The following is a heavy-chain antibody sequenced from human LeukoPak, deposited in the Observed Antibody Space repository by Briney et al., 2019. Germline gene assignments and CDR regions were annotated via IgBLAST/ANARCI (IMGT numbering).Heavy chain of an antibody. CDR1: GYTFTSYD. CDR3: ARSIGVWGSYRFDY. V-gene: IGHV1-8*01. J-gene: IGHJ4*02. Sequence: GASVTVSCKPSGYTFTSYDINWVRQATGQGLEWMGWMNPNSGNTGYAQKFQGRVAMTRNTSISTAYMELSSLRSEDTAVYYCARSIGVWGSYRFDYWGQGTLVTVSS. D-gene: IGHD3-16*02. CDR2: MNPNSGNT.